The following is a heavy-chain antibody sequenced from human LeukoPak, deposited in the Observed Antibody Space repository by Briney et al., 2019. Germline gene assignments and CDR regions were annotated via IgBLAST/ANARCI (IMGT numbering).Heavy chain of an antibody. J-gene: IGHJ4*01. D-gene: IGHD6-19*01. Sequence: GASVKVSCKASGFTFTSSAMQWVRQARGQRLEWIGWIVVGSGNTNYAQKFQERVTITRDMSTSTAYMELSSLRSEDTAVYYCAAGRPYSSGWYYFDFWGHGTLVTVSS. CDR2: IVVGSGNT. CDR1: GFTFTSSA. CDR3: AAGRPYSSGWYYFDF. V-gene: IGHV1-58*02.